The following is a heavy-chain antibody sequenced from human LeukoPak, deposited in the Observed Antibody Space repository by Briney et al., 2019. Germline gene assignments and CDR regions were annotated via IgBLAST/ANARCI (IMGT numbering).Heavy chain of an antibody. CDR1: GFTFSSYA. V-gene: IGHV3-23*01. J-gene: IGHJ4*02. Sequence: PGGSLRLSCAASGFTFSSYAMSWVRQAPGKGLEWVSSITGGGYSTYYADSVKGRFTISRDNSGNTLFLHMDSLRAEDTAVYYCAKDASHSGTYIANFDYWGQGTLVTVSS. CDR2: ITGGGYST. CDR3: AKDASHSGTYIANFDY. D-gene: IGHD1-26*01.